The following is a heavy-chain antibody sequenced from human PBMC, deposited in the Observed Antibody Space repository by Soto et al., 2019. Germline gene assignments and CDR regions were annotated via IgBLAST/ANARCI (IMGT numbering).Heavy chain of an antibody. D-gene: IGHD3-22*01. CDR2: IFPSDSDT. CDR1: GYKFTSSW. CDR3: ARKDKSGYFNWFDP. V-gene: IGHV5-51*01. Sequence: PGESLKISCRTSGYKFTSSWIAWVRQKPGKGLEWMGIIFPSDSDTRYSPSFQGQATISADRSTSTVFLQWASLKASDTAVYFCARKDKSGYFNWFDPWGQGILVTVSS. J-gene: IGHJ5*02.